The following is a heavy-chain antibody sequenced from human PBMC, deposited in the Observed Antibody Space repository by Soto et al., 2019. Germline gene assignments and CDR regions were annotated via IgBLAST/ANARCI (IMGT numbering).Heavy chain of an antibody. J-gene: IGHJ4*02. V-gene: IGHV1-8*01. D-gene: IGHD3-3*01. CDR2: MNPNTGNS. CDR3: ARQGVYDFWSGNPSNTDY. Sequence: ASVKVSCKASGYTFTSYDIYWVRQATGQGLGWMGWMNPNTGNSGYAQKFQGRVTMTSDTSISTAHMELSSLRSEDTAVYYCARQGVYDFWSGNPSNTDYWGPGTLVTVSS. CDR1: GYTFTSYD.